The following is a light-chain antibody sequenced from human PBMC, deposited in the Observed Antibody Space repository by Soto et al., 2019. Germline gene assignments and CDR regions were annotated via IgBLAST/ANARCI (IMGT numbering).Light chain of an antibody. V-gene: IGKV3-20*01. CDR3: QQYGSSPYT. J-gene: IGKJ2*01. CDR2: GAS. CDR1: QSVSSSY. Sequence: EIVLTQSPGTLSLSPGERATISCRASQSVSSSYLAWYQQKPGQAPRLLIYGASSRATGIPDRFSGSGSGTDFSLTIIRLEPEDFAVYYCQQYGSSPYTFGQGTKLEIK.